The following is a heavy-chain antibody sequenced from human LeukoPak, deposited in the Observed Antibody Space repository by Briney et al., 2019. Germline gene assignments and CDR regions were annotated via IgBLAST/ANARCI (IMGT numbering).Heavy chain of an antibody. CDR1: GFSFSSYV. J-gene: IGHJ6*02. CDR2: ISGSGGST. V-gene: IGHV3-23*01. D-gene: IGHD2-21*02. Sequence: AGGSLRLSCAASGFSFSSYVMSWVRQAPGKGLEWVSAISGSGGSTYFADSVKGRFTISRDNSKNTLYLQMNSLRAEDTAVYYCAKGIKGSYCGGDCYLPYYYYGLDVWGQGTTVTVSS. CDR3: AKGIKGSYCGGDCYLPYYYYGLDV.